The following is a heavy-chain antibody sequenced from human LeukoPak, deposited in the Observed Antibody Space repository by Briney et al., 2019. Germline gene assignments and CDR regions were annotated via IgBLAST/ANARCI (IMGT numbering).Heavy chain of an antibody. Sequence: ASVKVSCKASGYTFTGYYMHWGRQAPGQGLEWMGWINPNSGGTNYAQKFQGRVTMTRDTSISTAYMELSRLRSDDTAVYYCARGTNYYDSSGYYFDYWGQGTLVTVSS. CDR2: INPNSGGT. J-gene: IGHJ4*02. CDR1: GYTFTGYY. D-gene: IGHD3-22*01. CDR3: ARGTNYYDSSGYYFDY. V-gene: IGHV1-2*02.